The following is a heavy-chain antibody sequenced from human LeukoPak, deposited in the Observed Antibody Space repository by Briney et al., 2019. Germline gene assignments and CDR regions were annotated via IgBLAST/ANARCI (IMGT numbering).Heavy chain of an antibody. CDR2: ISSSSSTI. D-gene: IGHD3-10*01. J-gene: IGHJ4*02. V-gene: IGHV3-48*02. Sequence: GGSLRLSCAASGFTFSSYSMNWVRQAPGEGLEWVSYISSSSSTIQYADAVKGRFTISRDNAKNSLYLQMNSLREEDTAVYYCERFAGEDYWGQGTLVTVSS. CDR1: GFTFSSYS. CDR3: ERFAGEDY.